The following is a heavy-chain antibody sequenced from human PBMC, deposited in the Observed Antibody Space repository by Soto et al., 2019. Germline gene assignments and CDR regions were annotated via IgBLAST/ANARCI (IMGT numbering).Heavy chain of an antibody. CDR2: IYYSGST. CDR3: ARVERIAAAGTLGWFDP. CDR1: GGSISSYY. Sequence: QVQLQESGPGLVKPSETLSLTCTVSGGSISSYYWSWIRQPPGKGLEWIGYIYYSGSTNYNPSLTRRVTLSVDTSQNQFALKLSSVTDADTAVYYCARVERIAAAGTLGWFDPWGQGTLVTVSS. D-gene: IGHD6-13*01. V-gene: IGHV4-59*01. J-gene: IGHJ5*02.